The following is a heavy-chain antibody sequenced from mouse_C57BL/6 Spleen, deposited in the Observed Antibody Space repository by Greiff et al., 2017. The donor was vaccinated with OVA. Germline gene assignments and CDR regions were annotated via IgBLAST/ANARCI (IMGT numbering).Heavy chain of an antibody. CDR1: GYTFTRSW. V-gene: IGHV1-55*01. Sequence: QVQLQQPGAELVKPGASVKMSCQASGYTFTRSWITWVKQRPGQGLEWIGDIYPGSGSTNYNEKFKSKATLTVDTSSSTAYMQLSSLTSEDSAVYYCARGSRWYFDVWGTGTTVTVSS. CDR2: IYPGSGST. J-gene: IGHJ1*03. CDR3: ARGSRWYFDV. D-gene: IGHD1-1*01.